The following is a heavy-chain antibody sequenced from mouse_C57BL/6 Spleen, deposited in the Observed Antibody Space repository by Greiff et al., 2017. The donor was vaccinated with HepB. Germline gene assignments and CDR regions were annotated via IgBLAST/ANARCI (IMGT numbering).Heavy chain of an antibody. CDR1: GYTFTNYW. CDR2: IYPGGGYT. J-gene: IGHJ2*01. D-gene: IGHD2-5*01. V-gene: IGHV1-63*01. Sequence: QVQLKESGAELVRPGTSVKMSCKASGYTFTNYWIGWAKQRPGHGLEWIGDIYPGGGYTNYNEKFKGKATLTADKSSSTAYMQFSRLTSEDSAIYYCARRSNYFFDYWGQGTTLTVSS. CDR3: ARRSNYFFDY.